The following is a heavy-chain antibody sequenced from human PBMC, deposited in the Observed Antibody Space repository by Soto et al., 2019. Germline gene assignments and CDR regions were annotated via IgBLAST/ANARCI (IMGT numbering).Heavy chain of an antibody. CDR2: INPNSGGT. D-gene: IGHD2-15*01. J-gene: IGHJ6*02. V-gene: IGHV1-2*04. CDR1: GYTFTGYY. Sequence: ASVKVSCKASGYTFTGYYMHWVRQAPGQGLEWMGWINPNSGGTNYAQKFQGWVTMTRDTSISTAYMELSRLRSDDTAVYYCARAFPCSDGSCYSPYYYGMDVWGQGTTVTVSS. CDR3: ARAFPCSDGSCYSPYYYGMDV.